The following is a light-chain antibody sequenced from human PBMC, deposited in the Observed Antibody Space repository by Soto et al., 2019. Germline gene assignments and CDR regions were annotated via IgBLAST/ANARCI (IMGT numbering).Light chain of an antibody. V-gene: IGLV2-11*01. CDR1: SSDFGGYNY. J-gene: IGLJ1*01. CDR2: DVS. Sequence: QSVLTQPRSVSGSPGQSVTISCTGTSSDFGGYNYASWYQQHPGKAPKLMIYDVSKRPSGVPDRFSGSKSGNTASLTISGLQAEDEADYYCCSYAGSYTFDVFGTGTKVTVL. CDR3: CSYAGSYTFDV.